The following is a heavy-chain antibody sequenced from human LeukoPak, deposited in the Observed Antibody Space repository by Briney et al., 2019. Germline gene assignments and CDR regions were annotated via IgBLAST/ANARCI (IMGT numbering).Heavy chain of an antibody. Sequence: PGRSLRLPCAAFGFTFSTYGMHWVRQAPGKGLEWVAVISFDVSNKDYADSVKGRFTISRDNFKNTLYLQMNSLRAEDTAVYYCAKDGRTKYYFDYWGQGTLVTVSS. CDR3: AKDGRTKYYFDY. J-gene: IGHJ4*02. CDR2: ISFDVSNK. CDR1: GFTFSTYG. V-gene: IGHV3-30*18. D-gene: IGHD1-1*01.